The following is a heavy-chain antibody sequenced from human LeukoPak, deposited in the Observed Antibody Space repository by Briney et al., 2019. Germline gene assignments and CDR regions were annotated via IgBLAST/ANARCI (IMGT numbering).Heavy chain of an antibody. Sequence: GSLRLSCAASGFSFSRYWMTWVRQAPGKGLERVANINEDESKQFYGYSVKGRFIISRDNAKNSLYLQMASLRAEDTAVYYCAREVPGAMNAFDIWDQGTMVTVSS. V-gene: IGHV3-7*01. CDR1: GFSFSRYW. CDR3: AREVPGAMNAFDI. D-gene: IGHD2-2*01. CDR2: INEDESKQ. J-gene: IGHJ3*02.